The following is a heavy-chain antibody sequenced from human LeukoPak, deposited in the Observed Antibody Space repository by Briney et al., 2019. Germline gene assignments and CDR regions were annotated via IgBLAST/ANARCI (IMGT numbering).Heavy chain of an antibody. CDR2: ISGSGGST. V-gene: IGHV3-23*01. J-gene: IGHJ2*01. CDR1: GFTFGSYA. CDR3: AKDALDCSGGSCYGGNWYFDL. D-gene: IGHD2-15*01. Sequence: GGSLRLSCAASGFTFGSYAMSWVRQAPGKGLEWVSAISGSGGSTYYADSVKGRFTISRDNSKNTLYLQMNSLRAEDTAVYYCAKDALDCSGGSCYGGNWYFDLWGRGTLVTVSS.